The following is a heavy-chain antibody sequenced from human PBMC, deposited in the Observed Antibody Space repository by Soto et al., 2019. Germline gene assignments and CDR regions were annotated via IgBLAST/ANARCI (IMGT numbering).Heavy chain of an antibody. D-gene: IGHD3-16*02. V-gene: IGHV1-69*02. CDR2: IIPILGIA. CDR3: ARALYYDYIWGSYRPNQFDY. CDR1: GGTFSSYT. Sequence: QVQLVQSGAEVKKPGSSVKVSCKASGGTFSSYTISWVRQAPGQGLEWMGRIIPILGIANYAQKFQGRVKITAEKSTSTAYMELSSLRSEDTAVYYCARALYYDYIWGSYRPNQFDYWGQGTLVTVSS. J-gene: IGHJ4*02.